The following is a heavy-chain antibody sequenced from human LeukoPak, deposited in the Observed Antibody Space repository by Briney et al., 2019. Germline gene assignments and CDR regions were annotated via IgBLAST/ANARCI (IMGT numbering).Heavy chain of an antibody. CDR1: GYTFTSYY. CDR2: INPSGGST. Sequence: ASLSLSCNASGYTFTSYYMHWVRQPPRPGLEWMGIINPSGGSTSYAQTFQGRVTMTRDTSTSTVYMELSSLRSEDTAVYYCATHKDTTMVQYYFDYWGQGTLVTVSS. D-gene: IGHD5-18*01. CDR3: ATHKDTTMVQYYFDY. J-gene: IGHJ4*02. V-gene: IGHV1-46*01.